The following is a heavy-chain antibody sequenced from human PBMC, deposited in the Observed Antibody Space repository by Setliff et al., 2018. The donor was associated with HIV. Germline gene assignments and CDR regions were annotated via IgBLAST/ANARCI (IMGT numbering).Heavy chain of an antibody. Sequence: LRLSCAASGFTFSDYYMSWIRQAPGKGLEWVSYISSSSSTIYYADSVKGRFTISRDNAKNSLYLQMNSLRAEDTAVYYCARDTELAYVDYWGQGTLVTVSS. V-gene: IGHV3-11*01. J-gene: IGHJ4*02. CDR3: ARDTELAYVDY. D-gene: IGHD4-4*01. CDR1: GFTFSDYY. CDR2: ISSSSSTI.